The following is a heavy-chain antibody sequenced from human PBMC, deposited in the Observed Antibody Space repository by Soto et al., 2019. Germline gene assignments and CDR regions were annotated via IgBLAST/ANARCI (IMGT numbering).Heavy chain of an antibody. CDR1: GGSISSYY. CDR3: ARVTSNWFDP. V-gene: IGHV4-4*07. J-gene: IGHJ5*02. CDR2: VYTSGSP. Sequence: SETLSLTCTVSGGSISSYYWSWIRQPTGKRLEWLGCVYTSGSPNYNPSLKSRVTMSADTSENQFFLKLTSVTAADTAVYYCARVTSNWFDPWGQGTLVTVSS.